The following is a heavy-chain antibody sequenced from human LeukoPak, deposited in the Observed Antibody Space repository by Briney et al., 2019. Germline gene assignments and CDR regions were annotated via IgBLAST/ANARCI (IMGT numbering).Heavy chain of an antibody. Sequence: ASVKVSCKASGGTFSSYAISWVRQAPGQGLEWMGGIIPIFGTANYAQKFQGSVTITTDESTSTAYMELSSLRSEDTAVYYCARVTHEYSSSSGGWFDPWGQGTLVTVSS. CDR2: IIPIFGTA. D-gene: IGHD6-6*01. V-gene: IGHV1-69*05. J-gene: IGHJ5*02. CDR1: GGTFSSYA. CDR3: ARVTHEYSSSSGGWFDP.